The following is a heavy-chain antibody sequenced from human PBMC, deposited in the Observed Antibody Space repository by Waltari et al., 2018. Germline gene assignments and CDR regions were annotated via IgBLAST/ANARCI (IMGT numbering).Heavy chain of an antibody. CDR3: ARSSGSYPWGFDY. J-gene: IGHJ4*02. D-gene: IGHD1-26*01. V-gene: IGHV3-48*04. CDR1: GFTFSSYS. CDR2: ISSSSSTI. Sequence: EVQLVESGGGLVQPGGSLRLSCAASGFTFSSYSMNWVRQAPGKGLEWVSYISSSSSTIYYADSVKGRFTISRDNAKNSLYLQMNSLRAEDMAVYYCARSSGSYPWGFDYWGQGTLVTVSS.